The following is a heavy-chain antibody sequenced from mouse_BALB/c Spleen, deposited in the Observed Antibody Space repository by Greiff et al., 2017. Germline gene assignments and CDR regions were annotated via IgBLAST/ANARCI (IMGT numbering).Heavy chain of an antibody. CDR2: ISSGGSYT. V-gene: IGHV5-9-4*01. Sequence: EVQVVESGGGLVKPGGSLKLSCAASGFTFSSYAMSWVRQSPEKRLEWVAEISSGGSYTYYPDTVTGRFTISRDNAKNTLYLEMSSLRSEDTAMYYCAGAPYYGSSDDFDYWGQGTTLTVSS. J-gene: IGHJ2*01. CDR1: GFTFSSYA. CDR3: AGAPYYGSSDDFDY. D-gene: IGHD1-1*01.